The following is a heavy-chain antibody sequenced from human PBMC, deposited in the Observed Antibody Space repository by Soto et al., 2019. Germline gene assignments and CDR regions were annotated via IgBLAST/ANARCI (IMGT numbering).Heavy chain of an antibody. D-gene: IGHD6-19*01. CDR1: GYTFTDYY. J-gene: IGHJ4*02. CDR3: ARGNEIAVAGTSFDF. Sequence: QVQLVQSGAEVKKPGASVKVSCKASGYTFTDYYIHWVRQAPGQGLEWRGWINLNSGGTNYAQKCRDWVTLTRDTSISTAYMELSRLSSAETAVYYCARGNEIAVAGTSFDFWGQGTLVAVSS. V-gene: IGHV1-2*04. CDR2: INLNSGGT.